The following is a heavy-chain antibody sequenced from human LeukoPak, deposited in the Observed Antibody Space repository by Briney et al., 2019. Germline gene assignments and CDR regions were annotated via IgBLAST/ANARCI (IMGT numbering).Heavy chain of an antibody. V-gene: IGHV3-23*01. D-gene: IGHD6-13*01. Sequence: GGSLRLSWAVSGFTVSSYGMTWVRQAPGKGLEWVSAFSATDGSAQYAESVKGRFTISRDNSKNSLYLQMNSLRDEDTAVYYCAKARIAAAGTGAFDVWGQGTMVTVSS. J-gene: IGHJ3*01. CDR3: AKARIAAAGTGAFDV. CDR2: FSATDGSA. CDR1: GFTVSSYG.